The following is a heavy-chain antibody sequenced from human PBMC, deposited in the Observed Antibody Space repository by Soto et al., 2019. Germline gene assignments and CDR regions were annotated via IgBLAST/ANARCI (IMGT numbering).Heavy chain of an antibody. CDR2: VYYTGST. CDR3: ARNVPPRWLQFGF. J-gene: IGHJ4*02. V-gene: IGHV4-59*01. CDR1: GGSIFGYY. Sequence: PSETLSLTCSVSGGSIFGYYWSWIRQPPGKGLEWIGYVYYTGSTTHNPSLKSRVTMSVDTSKNQFSLKLNSVTAADTAMYYCARNVPPRWLQFGFWGQGALVTVSS. D-gene: IGHD3-16*01.